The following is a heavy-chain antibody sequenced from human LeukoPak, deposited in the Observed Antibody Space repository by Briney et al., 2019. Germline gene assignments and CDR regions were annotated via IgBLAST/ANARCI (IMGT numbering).Heavy chain of an antibody. Sequence: SETLSLTCTVSRGSISTYYWSWVRQPAGEGLEWIGRIYSSGSTKYNPSLKSRVTTSVDTSNNQFSLKLSSVTAADTAVYYCARESSSPRGVFDYWGQGTLVTVSS. D-gene: IGHD6-6*01. J-gene: IGHJ4*02. V-gene: IGHV4-4*07. CDR1: RGSISTYY. CDR2: IYSSGST. CDR3: ARESSSPRGVFDY.